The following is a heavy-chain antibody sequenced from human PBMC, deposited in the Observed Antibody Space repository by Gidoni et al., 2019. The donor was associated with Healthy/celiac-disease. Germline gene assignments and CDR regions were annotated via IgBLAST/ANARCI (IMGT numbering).Heavy chain of an antibody. CDR1: GYTFTSYA. V-gene: IGHV1-3*01. CDR2: INAGNGNT. Sequence: QVQLVQSGAEVKKPGASVTVSCKASGYTFTSYAMHWVRQAPGQRLEWMGWINAGNGNTKYSQKFQGRVTITRDTSASTAYMELSSLRSEDTAVYYCARVTLRNYYYYGMDVWGQGTTVTVSS. J-gene: IGHJ6*02. CDR3: ARVTLRNYYYYGMDV.